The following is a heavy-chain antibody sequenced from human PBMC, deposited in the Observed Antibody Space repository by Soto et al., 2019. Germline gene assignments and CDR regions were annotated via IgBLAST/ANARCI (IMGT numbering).Heavy chain of an antibody. J-gene: IGHJ5*02. D-gene: IGHD4-17*01. CDR2: ISYDGSNK. CDR3: AREDGDYVLSPLFDP. V-gene: IGHV3-30-3*01. CDR1: GFTFSSYA. Sequence: QVQLVESGGGVVQPGRSLRLSCAASGFTFSSYAMHWVRQAPGKGLEWVAVISYDGSNKYYADSVKGRSTISRDNSKNTLYLQMNSLRAEDTAVYYCAREDGDYVLSPLFDPWGQGTLVTVSS.